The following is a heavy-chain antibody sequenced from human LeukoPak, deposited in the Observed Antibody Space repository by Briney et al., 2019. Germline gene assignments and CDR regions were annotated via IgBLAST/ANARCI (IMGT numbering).Heavy chain of an antibody. V-gene: IGHV4-4*09. J-gene: IGHJ3*02. CDR2: IYTSGST. CDR1: GGSISSYY. CDR3: ARGSGSFGI. Sequence: SETLSLTCTVSGGSISSYYWSWIRQPPGKGLEWIGYIYTSGSTNYNPSLKSRVTISVDTSKNQFSLKLSSVTAADTAVYCCARGSGSFGIWGQGTMVTVSS. D-gene: IGHD1-26*01.